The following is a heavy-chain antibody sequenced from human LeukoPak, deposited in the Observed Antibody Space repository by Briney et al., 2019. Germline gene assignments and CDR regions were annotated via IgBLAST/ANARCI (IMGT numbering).Heavy chain of an antibody. J-gene: IGHJ4*02. Sequence: SETLSLTCTVSGGSISSGSYYWGWIRQPPGKGLEWIGSIYYSGSTHYNPSLKSRVTISVDTSKNQFSLKLSSVTAADTAVYYCARSVRGVISRSYFDYWGQGTLVTVSS. CDR3: ARSVRGVISRSYFDY. CDR1: GGSISSGSYY. CDR2: IYYSGST. D-gene: IGHD3-10*01. V-gene: IGHV4-39*01.